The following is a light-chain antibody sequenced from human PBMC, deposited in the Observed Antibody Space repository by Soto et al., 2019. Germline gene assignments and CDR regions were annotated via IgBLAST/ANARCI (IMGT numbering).Light chain of an antibody. CDR2: DVS. CDR3: NSYTRSSRYV. J-gene: IGLJ1*01. V-gene: IGLV2-14*03. CDR1: SXDVGAYNY. Sequence: QSVLTQPASVSASLGQPSTISCTGTSXDVGAYNYVYWYQQHPGKAPKLIIYDVSNRPSGIPNRFSGSKSGNTASLTISGLQAEDAAYYYCNSYTRSSRYVFGTGTKVTV.